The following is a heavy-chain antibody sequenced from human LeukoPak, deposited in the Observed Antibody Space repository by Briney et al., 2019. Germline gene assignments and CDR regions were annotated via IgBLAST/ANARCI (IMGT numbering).Heavy chain of an antibody. V-gene: IGHV4-38-2*01. CDR2: ICHSGST. D-gene: IGHD5-18*01. CDR1: SYSISSGYY. CDR3: ARGWSSIWGQVMVTSPYDYMDV. J-gene: IGHJ6*03. Sequence: SETLSLTCGVSSYSISSGYYWGWIRQPPGKGLEWIGSICHSGSTYHNPSLKSRVTISVDTSKNQFSLKLSSVTAADTAVYYCARGWSSIWGQVMVTSPYDYMDVWGNGTTVTVSS.